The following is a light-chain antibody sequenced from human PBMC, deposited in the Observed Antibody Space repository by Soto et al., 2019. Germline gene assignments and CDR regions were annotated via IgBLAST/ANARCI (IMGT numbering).Light chain of an antibody. CDR2: AAS. V-gene: IGKV1-39*01. CDR3: QQSYNTPRT. Sequence: DIQMTQSPSSLSSSVGDRVTVTCRASQSIYRYLNWYQQKPGKAPKLLIYAASSLQSGVPSRFGGSGSGTDFPLTISNLQPEDFATYYCQQSYNTPRTFGQGTKVEIK. J-gene: IGKJ1*01. CDR1: QSIYRY.